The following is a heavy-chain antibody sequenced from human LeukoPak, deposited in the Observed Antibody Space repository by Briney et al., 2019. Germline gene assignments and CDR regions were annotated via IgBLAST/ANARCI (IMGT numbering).Heavy chain of an antibody. CDR3: ARRDTAMVKYYFDY. J-gene: IGHJ4*02. D-gene: IGHD5-18*01. V-gene: IGHV4-59*08. Sequence: SETLSLTCTVSGGSISSYYWSWIRLPPGKGLEWIGYLSKSGNTNYSPSLKSRVTIFGDTSKNQFFLKLSSVTAADTAVYYCARRDTAMVKYYFDYWGQGTLVTVSS. CDR1: GGSISSYY. CDR2: LSKSGNT.